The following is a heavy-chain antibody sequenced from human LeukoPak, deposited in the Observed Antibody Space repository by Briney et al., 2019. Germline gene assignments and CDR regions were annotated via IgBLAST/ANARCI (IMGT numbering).Heavy chain of an antibody. CDR1: GYTFTGYY. Sequence: RASVKVSCKASGYTFTGYYMHWVRQAPGQGLEWMGWINPNSGGTNYAQKFQGRVTMTRDTSISTAYMELSRLRSDDTAVYYCARCNDFWSGSTNWFDPWGQGTLVTVSS. D-gene: IGHD3-3*01. CDR2: INPNSGGT. V-gene: IGHV1-2*02. J-gene: IGHJ5*02. CDR3: ARCNDFWSGSTNWFDP.